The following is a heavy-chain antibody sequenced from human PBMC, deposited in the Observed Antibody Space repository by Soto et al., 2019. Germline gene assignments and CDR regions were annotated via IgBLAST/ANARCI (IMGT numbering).Heavy chain of an antibody. CDR3: AKGGDDYYYMDV. Sequence: PGGSLRLSCAASGFTFSSYAMCWVRQAPGKGLEWVSAMSGSGGSTYYADSVKGRFTISRDNSKNTLYLQMNSLRAEDTAVYYCAKGGDDYYYMDVWGKGTTVTVSS. V-gene: IGHV3-23*01. CDR2: MSGSGGST. CDR1: GFTFSSYA. J-gene: IGHJ6*03.